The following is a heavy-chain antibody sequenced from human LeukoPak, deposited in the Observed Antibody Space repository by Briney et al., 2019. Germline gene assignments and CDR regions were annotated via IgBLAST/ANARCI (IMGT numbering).Heavy chain of an antibody. Sequence: PSETLSLTCAVYGGSFSGYYWSWIRQPPGKGLEWIGEINHSGSTNYNPSLKSRVTISVDTSKNQFSLKLSSVTAADTAVYYCARRRPMAIRFFATGAYYMDVWGKGTTVTVSS. D-gene: IGHD3-3*01. CDR3: ARRRPMAIRFFATGAYYMDV. V-gene: IGHV4-34*01. CDR2: INHSGST. J-gene: IGHJ6*03. CDR1: GGSFSGYY.